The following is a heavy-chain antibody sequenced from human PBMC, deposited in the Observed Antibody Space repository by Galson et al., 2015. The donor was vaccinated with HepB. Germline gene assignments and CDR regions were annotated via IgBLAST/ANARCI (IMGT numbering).Heavy chain of an antibody. CDR2: ISGSGGRI. D-gene: IGHD3-22*01. J-gene: IGHJ4*02. CDR1: GFTFSTYA. Sequence: SLRLSCAASGFTFSTYAMSWVRQAPGKGLEWVSVISGSGGRIYYADSVKGRFTISRDNSKNTVYLQMNSLRAEDTAVYYCARVSYHSTGYYYYDYWGQGILVTVSS. V-gene: IGHV3-23*01. CDR3: ARVSYHSTGYYYYDY.